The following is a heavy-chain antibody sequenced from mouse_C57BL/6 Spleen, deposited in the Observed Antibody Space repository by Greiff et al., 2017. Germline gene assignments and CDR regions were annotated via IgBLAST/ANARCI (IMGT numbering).Heavy chain of an antibody. V-gene: IGHV5-17*01. D-gene: IGHD1-2*01. CDR3: ARPVGTTAAY. J-gene: IGHJ3*01. Sequence: DVQLVESGGGLVKPGGSLKLSCAASGFTFSDYGMHWVRQAPEKGLEWVAYISSGSSTIYYADTVKGRFTISRDNAKNTLFLKMTSLRSEDTAMYYCARPVGTTAAYWGQGTLVTVSA. CDR1: GFTFSDYG. CDR2: ISSGSSTI.